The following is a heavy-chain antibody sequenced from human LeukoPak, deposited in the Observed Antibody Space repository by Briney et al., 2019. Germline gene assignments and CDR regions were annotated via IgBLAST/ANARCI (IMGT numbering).Heavy chain of an antibody. CDR2: ISSSSSYI. CDR3: ARDHAAMAEAPTDY. CDR1: GFTFSSYS. J-gene: IGHJ4*02. V-gene: IGHV3-21*01. Sequence: PGGSLRLSCAASGFTFSSYSMNWVRQAPGKGLEWVSSISSSSSYIYYADLVKGRFTISRDNAKNSLYLQMNSLRAEDTAVYYCARDHAAMAEAPTDYWGQGTLVTVSS. D-gene: IGHD5-18*01.